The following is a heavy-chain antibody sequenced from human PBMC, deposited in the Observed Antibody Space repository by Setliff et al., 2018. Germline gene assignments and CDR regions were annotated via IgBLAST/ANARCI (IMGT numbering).Heavy chain of an antibody. CDR1: GGSFSGYY. V-gene: IGHV4-34*01. Sequence: PSETLSLTCAVYGGSFSGYYWSWIRQPPGKGLGWIGEINHIGSTNYNPSLKSRVTISVDTSKNQFSLKLDSVTAADTALYYCARLGATVKRGYLDFWGQGTLVTVSS. D-gene: IGHD1-26*01. CDR2: INHIGST. J-gene: IGHJ4*02. CDR3: ARLGATVKRGYLDF.